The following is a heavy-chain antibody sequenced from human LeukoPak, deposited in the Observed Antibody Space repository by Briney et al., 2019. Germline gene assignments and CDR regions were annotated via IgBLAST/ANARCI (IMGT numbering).Heavy chain of an antibody. J-gene: IGHJ4*02. CDR2: ISGSGGST. CDR3: AKVLRGPYGSGTYLYPFEN. CDR1: GFTFSSYG. V-gene: IGHV3-23*01. Sequence: PGGSLRLSCAASGFTFSSYGMSWVRQAPGKGLDWVSAISGSGGSTYYADSVKGRFTISRDNSKSTVYLQMNSLRAEDTAVYYCAKVLRGPYGSGTYLYPFENWGRGTLVTVSS. D-gene: IGHD3-10*01.